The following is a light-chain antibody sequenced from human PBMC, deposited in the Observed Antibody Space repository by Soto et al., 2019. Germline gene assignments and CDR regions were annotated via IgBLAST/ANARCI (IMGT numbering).Light chain of an antibody. Sequence: EIVLTQSPGTLSLSPGERATLSCRASQSVSSSYLAWYQQKPGQAPRLLIYGASSRATGIPDRFSGSGSGTDFTHTISSLEPEDVAVYYCQSGTGGQGTKVEIK. CDR3: QSGT. J-gene: IGKJ1*01. CDR1: QSVSSSY. V-gene: IGKV3-20*01. CDR2: GAS.